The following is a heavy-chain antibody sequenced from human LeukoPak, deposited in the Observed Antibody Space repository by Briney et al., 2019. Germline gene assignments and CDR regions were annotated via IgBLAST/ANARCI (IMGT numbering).Heavy chain of an antibody. D-gene: IGHD5-12*01. Sequence: ASVKVSCKASGGTFHSYVINWVRQAPGQGLEWMGQIIPIFGTGSNAQKFQGRVTITTDESTAYMELSSLTSEDTAVYYCAREDYSSGYYAFGMWGQGTMVTVSS. V-gene: IGHV1-69*05. J-gene: IGHJ3*02. CDR3: AREDYSSGYYAFGM. CDR1: GGTFHSYV. CDR2: IIPIFGTG.